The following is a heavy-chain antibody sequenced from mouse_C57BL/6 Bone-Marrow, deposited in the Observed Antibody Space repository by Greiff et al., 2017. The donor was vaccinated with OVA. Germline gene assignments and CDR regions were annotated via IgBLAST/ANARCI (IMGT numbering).Heavy chain of an antibody. CDR2: IWTGGGT. CDR3: ARKGDYSNPYWYFDV. CDR1: GFSLTSYA. Sequence: VNVVESGPGLVAPSQSLSITCTVSGFSLTSYAISWVRQPPGKGLEWLGVIWTGGGTNYNSALKSRLSISKDNSKSQVFLKMNSLQTDDTARYYCARKGDYSNPYWYFDVWGTGTTVTVSS. J-gene: IGHJ1*03. V-gene: IGHV2-9-1*01. D-gene: IGHD2-5*01.